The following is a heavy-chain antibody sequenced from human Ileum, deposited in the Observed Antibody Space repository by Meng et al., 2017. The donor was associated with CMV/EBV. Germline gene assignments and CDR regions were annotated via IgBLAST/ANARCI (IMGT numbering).Heavy chain of an antibody. Sequence: GGSLRLSCVASGLTFSKYWMHWVRQAPGKGLVWVSLINGDVTRTPYADSVKGRFTISRDNAKNTVDVQMNSLRVEDTAVYYCTTGDNYYYNYWGRG. CDR3: TTGDNYYYNY. D-gene: IGHD3-10*01. CDR2: INGDVTRT. CDR1: GLTFSKYW. J-gene: IGHJ4*01. V-gene: IGHV3-74*01.